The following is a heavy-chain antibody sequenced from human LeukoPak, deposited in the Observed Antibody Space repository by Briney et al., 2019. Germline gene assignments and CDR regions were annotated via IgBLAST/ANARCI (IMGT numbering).Heavy chain of an antibody. CDR3: ARGGDSSSKYPLAF. Sequence: GGSLRLSCAASGFTLSNAWMTWVRQAPGKGLEWVANIRQDETERFYVDSVRGRFTISRDNARNSLYLQMNRLRGDDTAVYYCARGGDSSSKYPLAFWGQGTLVAVSS. D-gene: IGHD6-13*01. CDR2: IRQDETER. CDR1: GFTLSNAW. J-gene: IGHJ4*02. V-gene: IGHV3-7*01.